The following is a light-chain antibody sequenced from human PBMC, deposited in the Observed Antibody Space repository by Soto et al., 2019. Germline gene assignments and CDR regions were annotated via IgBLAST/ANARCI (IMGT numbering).Light chain of an antibody. Sequence: QSVLAQPPSASGSPGQSVTISCTGTSSDVGGYKYVSWYQQYPGKAPKLMIDAVNRRPSGVPDRFSGSKSGNTASLTVSGLQAEDEADYYCSSYAGSNNHVFGTGTKGTVL. J-gene: IGLJ1*01. V-gene: IGLV2-8*01. CDR2: AVN. CDR1: SSDVGGYKY. CDR3: SSYAGSNNHV.